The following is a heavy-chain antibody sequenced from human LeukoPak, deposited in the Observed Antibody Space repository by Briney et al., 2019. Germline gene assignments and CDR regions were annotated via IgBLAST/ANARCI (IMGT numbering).Heavy chain of an antibody. V-gene: IGHV4-4*07. Sequence: SETLSLTCTVSGGSITSYYWSWIRQPAGKGLQWIGRIYTSGSTNYNPSLKSRVTMSVDTSKNQFPLKLSSVTAADTAVYYCARDLDSSGWCSFDYWGQGTLVTVSS. CDR2: IYTSGST. J-gene: IGHJ4*02. CDR1: GGSITSYY. CDR3: ARDLDSSGWCSFDY. D-gene: IGHD6-19*01.